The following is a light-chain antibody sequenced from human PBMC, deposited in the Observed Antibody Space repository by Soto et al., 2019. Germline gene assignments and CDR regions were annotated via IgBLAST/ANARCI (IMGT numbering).Light chain of an antibody. CDR2: DAS. CDR1: QSIRNW. V-gene: IGKV1-5*01. J-gene: IGKJ1*01. Sequence: DIQMTHSPSTLSASVGDRVTITFRASQSIRNWLAWYQQKPGKVPKLLIYDASSLASGVPSRFSGSGSGTEFTLTISSLQPDDFASFYCQEYNSYTWTFGQGTKVDIK. CDR3: QEYNSYTWT.